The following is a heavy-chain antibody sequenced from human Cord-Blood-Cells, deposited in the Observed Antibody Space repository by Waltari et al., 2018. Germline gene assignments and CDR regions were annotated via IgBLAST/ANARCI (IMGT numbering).Heavy chain of an antibody. V-gene: IGHV1-2*02. CDR3: ASWVGTKDAFDI. CDR2: INPNSGGT. Sequence: QVQLVQSGAEVKKPGAAVKVSCKAAGYTFTGHYMHWVRQAPGQGLAWMGWINPNSGGTNYAQKFQGRVTMTRDTSISTAYMELSRLRSDDTAVYYCASWVGTKDAFDIWGQGTMVTVSS. D-gene: IGHD1-1*01. CDR1: GYTFTGHY. J-gene: IGHJ3*02.